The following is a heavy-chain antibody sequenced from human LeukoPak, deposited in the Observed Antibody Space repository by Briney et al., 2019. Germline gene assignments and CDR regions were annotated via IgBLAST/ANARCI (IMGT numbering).Heavy chain of an antibody. CDR2: MCANDGNT. J-gene: IGHJ4*02. CDR3: ANVRSGYFEY. V-gene: IGHV3-23*01. CDR1: GFTFSSYA. D-gene: IGHD2-15*01. Sequence: GGSLRLSCAASGFTFSSYAMNWARQAPGKGLEWVSAMCANDGNTYYADSVKGRFTISRDNSKSTLYPQMNSLRAEDTAVYYCANVRSGYFEYWGQGTLVTVSS.